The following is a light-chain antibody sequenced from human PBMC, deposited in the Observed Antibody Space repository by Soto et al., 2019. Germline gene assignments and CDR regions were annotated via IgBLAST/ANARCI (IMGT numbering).Light chain of an antibody. CDR1: QNVGIY. CDR2: DAS. Sequence: EVVLTQSPATLSLSPGERATLSCRASQNVGIYLAWYQQKPGQAPRLLIYDASNRATGIPARFSGSGSATEFTLTVSSLQSEDFAVYYCQQYNNGITFGQGTRLEIK. CDR3: QQYNNGIT. J-gene: IGKJ5*01. V-gene: IGKV3-11*01.